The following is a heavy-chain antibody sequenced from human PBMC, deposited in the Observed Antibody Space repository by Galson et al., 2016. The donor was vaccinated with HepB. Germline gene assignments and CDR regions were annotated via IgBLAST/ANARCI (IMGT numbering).Heavy chain of an antibody. CDR1: GFTVSSNY. V-gene: IGHV3-66*02. D-gene: IGHD4-17*01. CDR3: ARGVYGDHGWFDY. CDR2: IYSGGTT. J-gene: IGHJ4*02. Sequence: SLRLSCAASGFTVSSNYMTWVRQAPGKGLEYVSVIYSGGTTYYADSVKGRFTLSRDNSKNTLFLQMNTLRAEDTAVYYCARGVYGDHGWFDYWGQGTLVTVSS.